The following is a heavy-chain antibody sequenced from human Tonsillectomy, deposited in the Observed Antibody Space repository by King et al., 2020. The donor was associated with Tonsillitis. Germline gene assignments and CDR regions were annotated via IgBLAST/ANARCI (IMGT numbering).Heavy chain of an antibody. Sequence: ITLKESGPTLVKPTQTLTLTCTFSEFSLSTGGVGVGWIRQPPGKALEWLALIYWDGDKRYSPSLESRLTITEDTSKNQVVLTVTNMDPVDTATYYCARTSGYSMLYYFDYWGQGTLVTVSS. CDR1: EFSLSTGGVG. D-gene: IGHD6-13*01. CDR3: ARTSGYSMLYYFDY. V-gene: IGHV2-5*02. CDR2: IYWDGDK. J-gene: IGHJ4*02.